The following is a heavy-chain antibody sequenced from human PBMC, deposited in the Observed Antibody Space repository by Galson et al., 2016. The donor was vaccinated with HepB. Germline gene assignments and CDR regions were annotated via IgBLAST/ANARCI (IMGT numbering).Heavy chain of an antibody. Sequence: SLRLSCAGSAFTFSSYAMHWVRQAPGKGLEWVALISSDGRSKSYADSVKGRFTVSRDNSKNTLFLQVDSLRAEDTAIYYCAKEDVYGGRYYHYQYGMDVWGQGTTVTVSS. CDR2: ISSDGRSK. D-gene: IGHD4-23*01. J-gene: IGHJ6*02. CDR1: AFTFSSYA. V-gene: IGHV3-30*18. CDR3: AKEDVYGGRYYHYQYGMDV.